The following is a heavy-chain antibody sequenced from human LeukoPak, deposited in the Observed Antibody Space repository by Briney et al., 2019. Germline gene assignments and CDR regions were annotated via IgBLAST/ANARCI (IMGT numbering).Heavy chain of an antibody. CDR2: ISYDGSNK. D-gene: IGHD5-18*01. Sequence: GRSLRLSCAASGFTFSSYAMHWVRQAPGKGLEWVAVISYDGSNKYYGDSVKGRFTISRDNSKNTLYLQMNSLRAEDTAVYYCARDTAPYYYYGMDVWGQGTTVTVSS. J-gene: IGHJ6*02. CDR3: ARDTAPYYYYGMDV. CDR1: GFTFSSYA. V-gene: IGHV3-30-3*01.